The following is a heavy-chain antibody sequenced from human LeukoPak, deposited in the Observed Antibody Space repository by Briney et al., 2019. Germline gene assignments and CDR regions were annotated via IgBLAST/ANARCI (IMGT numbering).Heavy chain of an antibody. CDR2: IYYSGST. CDR3: ARLSGFSDY. V-gene: IGHV4-39*01. J-gene: IGHJ4*02. Sequence: SETLSLTCTVSGGSISSSSYYWGWIRQPPGKGLEWIGGIYYSGSTYYNPSLKSRVTISVDTSKNQSSLKLSSVTAADTAVYYCARLSGFSDYWGQGTLVTVSS. CDR1: GGSISSSSYY. D-gene: IGHD3-10*01.